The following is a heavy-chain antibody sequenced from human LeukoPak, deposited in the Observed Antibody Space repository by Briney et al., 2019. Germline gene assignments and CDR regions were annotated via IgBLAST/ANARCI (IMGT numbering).Heavy chain of an antibody. Sequence: ASVKVSCKASGYTFTSYGISWVRQAPGQGLEWMGGIIPIFGTANYAQKFQGRVTITADESTSTAYMELSSLRSEDTAVYYCARARTGTTLWPDYWGQGTLVTVSS. CDR3: ARARTGTTLWPDY. D-gene: IGHD1-7*01. CDR2: IIPIFGTA. J-gene: IGHJ4*02. CDR1: GYTFTSYG. V-gene: IGHV1-69*13.